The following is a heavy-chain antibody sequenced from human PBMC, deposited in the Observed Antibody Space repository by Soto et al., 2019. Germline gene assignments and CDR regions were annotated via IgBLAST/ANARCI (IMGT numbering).Heavy chain of an antibody. CDR2: ISAYSGNT. Sequence: QVQLVQSGAEVKKPGASVKVSCKASGYTFTSYGIIWVRQTPGQGLEWMGWISAYSGNTNYAQNLQGRVTMTTDTSTSTAYMELRSLRSDDTAVYYCARQYDILTGYYWEVGYWGQGTLVTVSS. D-gene: IGHD3-9*01. V-gene: IGHV1-18*01. J-gene: IGHJ4*02. CDR3: ARQYDILTGYYWEVGY. CDR1: GYTFTSYG.